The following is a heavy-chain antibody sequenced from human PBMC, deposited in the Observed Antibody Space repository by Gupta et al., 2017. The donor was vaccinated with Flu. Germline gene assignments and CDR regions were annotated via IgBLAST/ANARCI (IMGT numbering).Heavy chain of an antibody. CDR1: DSSLSSGGW. Sequence: QVQLQESGPGLVKPSDTLALTCAISDSSLSSGGWWVWIRQPPGRGLEWIGYIDFSRNTYYNPSLKSRVTMSVDTSKRQISLRLGSVTAVDTAIYFCARKYDYDSTGFYSDAFDVWGQGTLVTVSS. J-gene: IGHJ3*01. CDR2: IDFSRNT. V-gene: IGHV4-28*01. CDR3: ARKYDYDSTGFYSDAFDV. D-gene: IGHD3-22*01.